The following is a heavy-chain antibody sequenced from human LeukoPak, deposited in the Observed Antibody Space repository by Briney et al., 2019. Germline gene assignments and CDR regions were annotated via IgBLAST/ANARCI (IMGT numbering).Heavy chain of an antibody. D-gene: IGHD3-10*01. CDR2: ISISSTDI. V-gene: IGHV3-21*01. J-gene: IGHJ4*02. CDR1: GFTFSNYN. CDR3: ARDFQAAGGITTV. Sequence: PGGSLRLSCAASGFTFSNYNMNWVRQAPGKGLEWVSSISISSTDIHYADSVRGRFTISRDNAKNSLYLQMNSLRAEDTAIYYCARDFQAAGGITTVWGQGTLVTVSS.